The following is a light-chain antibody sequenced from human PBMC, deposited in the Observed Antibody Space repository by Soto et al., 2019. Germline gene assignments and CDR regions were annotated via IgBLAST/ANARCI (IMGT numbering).Light chain of an antibody. CDR2: GAT. CDR3: QQYSSVWT. V-gene: IGKV3-20*01. J-gene: IGKJ1*01. Sequence: EIVLTQSPGTLSLSPGERATLSCRASQSFSSNYLAWYQQKPGQAPRILIYGATTRATGIPDRFSGSESGTDFTITSIRLEPEDSAVYYCQQYSSVWTFGHGTKVEI. CDR1: QSFSSNY.